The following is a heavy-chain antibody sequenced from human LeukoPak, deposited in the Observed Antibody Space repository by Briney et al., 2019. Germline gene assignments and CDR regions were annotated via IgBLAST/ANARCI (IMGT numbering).Heavy chain of an antibody. CDR2: ISYDGSNK. J-gene: IGHJ4*02. V-gene: IGHV3-30*18. Sequence: GRSLRLSCAASGFTFDEFGMHWVRQAPGKGLEWVAVISYDGSNKYYADSVKGRFTISRDNSKNTLYLQMNSLRAEDTAVYYCAKSAPVDYWGQGTLVTVSS. CDR1: GFTFDEFG. CDR3: AKSAPVDY.